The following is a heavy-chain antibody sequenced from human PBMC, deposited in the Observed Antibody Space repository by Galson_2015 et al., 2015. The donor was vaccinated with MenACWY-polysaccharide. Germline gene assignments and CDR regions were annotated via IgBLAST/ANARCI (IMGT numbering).Heavy chain of an antibody. CDR2: ITHGGSET. D-gene: IGHD3-3*01. J-gene: IGHJ4*02. Sequence: SLRLSCAASGFTFSTYGMHWVRQAPGKGLEWLSVITHGGSETYYADSVKGRFTISRDNSKNTLYLQMNSLRDEDTAVYYCANGRFEYYDFWSGYYFDYWGQGTLVTVSS. CDR1: GFTFSTYG. CDR3: ANGRFEYYDFWSGYYFDY. V-gene: IGHV3-30*18.